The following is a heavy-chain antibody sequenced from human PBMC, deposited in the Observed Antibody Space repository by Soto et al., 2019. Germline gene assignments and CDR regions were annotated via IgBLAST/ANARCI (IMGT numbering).Heavy chain of an antibody. CDR1: GFTFSSNG. V-gene: IGHV3-30*18. Sequence: QVQLVESGGGVVQPGRSLILSCAASGFTFSSNGMHWVRQAPGKGLEGVAVMSNDGSHTSYADSAKGRFTISRDNSKNQLYLQMNSLRAENSGIYYCTKGCSSSSNCYNIDYWSQGALVTVSS. CDR3: TKGCSSSSNCYNIDY. J-gene: IGHJ4*02. CDR2: MSNDGSHT. D-gene: IGHD2-15*01.